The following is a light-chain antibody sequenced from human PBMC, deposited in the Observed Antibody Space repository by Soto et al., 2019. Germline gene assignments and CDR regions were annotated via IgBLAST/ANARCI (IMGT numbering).Light chain of an antibody. CDR3: LHYYNSPQT. V-gene: IGKV1-39*01. CDR2: AAS. CDR1: QSISSY. J-gene: IGKJ1*01. Sequence: DIQMTQSPSTLSASVGDRATIPCRASQSISSYLNWYQQKPGKAPKLLIYAASRLEGGVPSRFSGSYSGRDFTLTISGLQPDDFATYYCLHYYNSPQTFGQGTKVDIK.